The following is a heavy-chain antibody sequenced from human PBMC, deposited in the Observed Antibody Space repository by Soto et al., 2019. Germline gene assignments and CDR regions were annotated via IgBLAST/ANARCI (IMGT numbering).Heavy chain of an antibody. J-gene: IGHJ5*02. CDR3: ARVVPGAEAWFGP. D-gene: IGHD2-2*01. Sequence: ASVKVSCKTSGYTFSNYGITWVRQAPGQPLEWLGWISLYSDGTNYAQKFQGRVSMTTDTSTTTAYMELRSLRSDDPALYYCARVVPGAEAWFGPWGQGTLVTVSS. V-gene: IGHV1-18*01. CDR2: ISLYSDGT. CDR1: GYTFSNYG.